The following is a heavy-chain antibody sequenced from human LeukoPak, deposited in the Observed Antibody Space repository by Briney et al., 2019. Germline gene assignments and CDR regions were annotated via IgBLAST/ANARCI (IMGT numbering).Heavy chain of an antibody. CDR1: GGSISSSSYY. CDR3: ARRRVEMATISGFDY. V-gene: IGHV4-39*01. CDR2: IYYSGST. D-gene: IGHD5-24*01. Sequence: SETLSLTCTVSGGSISSSSYYWGWIRQPPGKGLEWIGSIYYSGSTYYNPSLKSRVTISVDTSKNQFSLKLSSVTAADTAVYYCARRRVEMATISGFDYWGQGILVTVSS. J-gene: IGHJ4*02.